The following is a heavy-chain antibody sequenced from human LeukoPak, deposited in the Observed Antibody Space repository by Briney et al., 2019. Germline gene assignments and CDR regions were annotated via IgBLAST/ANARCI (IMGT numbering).Heavy chain of an antibody. CDR1: GGSFSGYY. V-gene: IGHV4-34*01. CDR2: INHSGST. CDR3: ARVSGSGSYSDY. Sequence: SETLPLTCAVYGGSFSGYYWSWIRQPPGKGLEWIGEINHSGSTNYNPSLKSRVTISVDTSKNQFSLNLSSVTAADTAVYYCARVSGSGSYSDYWGQGTLVTVSS. J-gene: IGHJ4*02. D-gene: IGHD3-10*01.